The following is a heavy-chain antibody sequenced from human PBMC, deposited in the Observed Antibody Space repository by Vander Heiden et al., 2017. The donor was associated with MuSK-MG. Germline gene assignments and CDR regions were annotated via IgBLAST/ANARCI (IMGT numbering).Heavy chain of an antibody. CDR1: GGSFSGYY. D-gene: IGHD6-19*01. CDR3: AKRNGWYWNY. Sequence: QVQLQQWGAGLLKPSETLSLTCAVYGGSFSGYYWSWIRQPPGKGLEWIGEINHSGSTNDNPSLKSRVTISVDTSKNQFSLKMRSVTAADTAVYYCAKRNGWYWNYWGQGTLVTVSS. J-gene: IGHJ4*02. V-gene: IGHV4-34*01. CDR2: INHSGST.